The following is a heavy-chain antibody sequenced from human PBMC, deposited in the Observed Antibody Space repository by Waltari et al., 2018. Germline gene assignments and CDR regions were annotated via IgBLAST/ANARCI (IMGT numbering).Heavy chain of an antibody. CDR1: GGSFSGYY. D-gene: IGHD2-2*01. V-gene: IGHV4-34*01. J-gene: IGHJ3*02. CDR2: INHSGST. CDR3: ARGRDGDTQPNAFDI. Sequence: QVQLQQWGAGLLKPSETQSLTCAVYGGSFSGYYWSWIRQPPGKGLEWIGEINHSGSTNYNPSLKSRVTISVDTSKNQFSLKLSSVTAADTAVYYCARGRDGDTQPNAFDIWGQGTMVTVSS.